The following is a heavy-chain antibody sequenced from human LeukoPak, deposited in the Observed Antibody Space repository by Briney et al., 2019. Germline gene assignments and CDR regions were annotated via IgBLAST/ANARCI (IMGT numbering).Heavy chain of an antibody. D-gene: IGHD6-19*01. CDR2: IYYSGST. CDR1: GASVSSGLYY. CDR3: ARVGGSGWFDY. J-gene: IGHJ4*02. V-gene: IGHV4-61*01. Sequence: PSETLSLTCTVSGASVSSGLYYWSWIRQSHGKGLEWIGRIYYSGSTDCNTSLKSRVTISVDTSKNQFSLKLNSVTAADTAVYFCARVGGSGWFDYWGQGTLVAASS.